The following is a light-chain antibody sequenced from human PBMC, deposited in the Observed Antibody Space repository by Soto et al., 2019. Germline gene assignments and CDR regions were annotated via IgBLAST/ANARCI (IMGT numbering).Light chain of an antibody. J-gene: IGLJ2*01. CDR1: SSNIGAPYD. Sequence: QSVLTQPPSVSGAPGQRVTLSCTGSSSNIGAPYDVHWYQQLPGTAPKLLIYGDNNRPSGVPDRFSGSKSGTSASLAITGLQAEDEGDYYCQSYDSRLSGSVVFGGGTKLTVL. CDR3: QSYDSRLSGSVV. CDR2: GDN. V-gene: IGLV1-40*01.